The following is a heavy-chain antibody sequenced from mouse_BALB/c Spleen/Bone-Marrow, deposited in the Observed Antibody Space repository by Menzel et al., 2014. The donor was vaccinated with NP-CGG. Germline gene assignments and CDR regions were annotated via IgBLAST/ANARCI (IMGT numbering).Heavy chain of an antibody. CDR3: ERLSYYGRFAY. V-gene: IGHV4-1*02. CDR1: GFDFSRYW. J-gene: IGHJ3*01. Sequence: DVQLQESGGGLVQPGGSLKLSCAASGFDFSRYWMSWVRQAPGKGLEWIGVINPDSSTINYTPSLKDKFIISRDNAKNTLYLQMSKVRSEDTALYYCERLSYYGRFAYWSQGTLVTVSA. CDR2: INPDSSTI. D-gene: IGHD1-1*01.